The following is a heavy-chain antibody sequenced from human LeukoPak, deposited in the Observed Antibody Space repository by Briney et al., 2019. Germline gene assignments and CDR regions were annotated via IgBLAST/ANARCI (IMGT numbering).Heavy chain of an antibody. V-gene: IGHV3-53*01. CDR1: GFTVSSNY. D-gene: IGHD1-7*01. Sequence: PGGSLRLSCAASGFTVSSNYMSWVRQAPGKGLEWVSVIYSGGSTYYADSVKGRFTISRDNSKNTLYLQMNSLRAEDTAVYYCAREEVEQLELFDYWGQGTLVTVSS. CDR3: AREEVEQLELFDY. J-gene: IGHJ4*02. CDR2: IYSGGST.